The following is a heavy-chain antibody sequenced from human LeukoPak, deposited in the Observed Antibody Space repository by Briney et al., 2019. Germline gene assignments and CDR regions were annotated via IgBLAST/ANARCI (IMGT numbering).Heavy chain of an antibody. V-gene: IGHV4-34*01. CDR2: INHSGST. CDR3: ARSYSNYDYWFDP. CDR1: GGSFSGYY. Sequence: SETLSLTCAVYGGSFSGYYWSWIRQPPGKGLEWIGEINHSGSTNYNPSLKSRVTISVDTSKNQFSLKLSSVTAADTAVYYCARSYSNYDYWFDPWGQGTLVTVSS. D-gene: IGHD4-11*01. J-gene: IGHJ5*02.